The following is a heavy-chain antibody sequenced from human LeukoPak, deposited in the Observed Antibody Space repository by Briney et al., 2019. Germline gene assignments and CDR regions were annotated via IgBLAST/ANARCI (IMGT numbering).Heavy chain of an antibody. CDR3: ARDRDGYNYGGYYFDY. J-gene: IGHJ4*02. Sequence: ASVKVSCKASGGTFSSYAISWVRQAPGQGLEWMGGIIPIFGTANYAQKFQGRVTTTADESTSTAYMELSSLRSEDTAVYYCARDRDGYNYGGYYFDYWGQGTLVTVSS. CDR1: GGTFSSYA. CDR2: IIPIFGTA. D-gene: IGHD5-24*01. V-gene: IGHV1-69*13.